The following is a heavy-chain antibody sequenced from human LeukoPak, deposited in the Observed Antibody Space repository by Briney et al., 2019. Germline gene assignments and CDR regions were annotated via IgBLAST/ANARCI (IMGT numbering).Heavy chain of an antibody. CDR3: ARGSSSWYYYYMDV. Sequence: PSETLSLTCTVSGGSISSSSYYWGWIRQPPGKGLEWIGSIYYSGSTYYNPSLKSRVTISVDTSKNQFSLKLSSVTAADTAVYYCARGSSSWYYYYMDVWGKGTTVTISS. J-gene: IGHJ6*03. CDR2: IYYSGST. D-gene: IGHD6-13*01. CDR1: GGSISSSSYY. V-gene: IGHV4-39*07.